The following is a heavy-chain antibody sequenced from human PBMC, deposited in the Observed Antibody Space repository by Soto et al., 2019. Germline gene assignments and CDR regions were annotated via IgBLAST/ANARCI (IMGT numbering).Heavy chain of an antibody. CDR2: ISTDGDTR. V-gene: IGHV3-30*03. CDR1: GFTFSSFV. CDR3: VQKPAVVAAFDY. J-gene: IGHJ4*02. Sequence: QVQLVESGGGVVQTGTSLRLSCTASGFTFSSFVMHWVRQAPGKGLEWVAVISTDGDTRYYGDSVKGRFTISRDNSKNTLYLQMNSLRPEDTAVYYCVQKPAVVAAFDYWGQGTLVTVSS. D-gene: IGHD2-15*01.